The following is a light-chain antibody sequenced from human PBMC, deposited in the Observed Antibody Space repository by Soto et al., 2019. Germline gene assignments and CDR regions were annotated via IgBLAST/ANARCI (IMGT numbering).Light chain of an antibody. V-gene: IGKV3-20*01. CDR3: QQDGTSPPKT. CDR2: GAS. J-gene: IGKJ5*01. CDR1: QSVGSSY. Sequence: SPGTLSLSPGERAALSCRASQSVGSSYLAWYQQKPGQAPRLLIYGASIRATDIPDRFSGSGSGTDFTLTISSLEPEDFAVYYCQQDGTSPPKTFGQGTRLEIK.